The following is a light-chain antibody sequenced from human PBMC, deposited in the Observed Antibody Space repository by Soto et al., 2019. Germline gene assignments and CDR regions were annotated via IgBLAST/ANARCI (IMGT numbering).Light chain of an antibody. CDR3: AAWDDGLNALV. CDR2: SNS. J-gene: IGLJ2*01. CDR1: SSNIGSNT. V-gene: IGLV1-44*01. Sequence: QSVLTQPPSASGTPGQTVILSCSGSSSNIGSNTVNWYQQLPGTAPKLLIFSNSQRPSGVPDRFSGSRSGTSASLPITGVQSEDEAHYYCAAWDDGLNALVFGGGTKVTVL.